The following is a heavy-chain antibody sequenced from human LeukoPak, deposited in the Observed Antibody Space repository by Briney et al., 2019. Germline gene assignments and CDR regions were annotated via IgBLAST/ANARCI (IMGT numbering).Heavy chain of an antibody. CDR3: ARVQDMVRRDYYYGMDV. CDR1: GFTFSSYS. J-gene: IGHJ6*01. D-gene: IGHD3-10*01. V-gene: IGHV3-21*01. Sequence: GGSLRHSCAATGFTFSSYSMHWVRQAPGKGLEGVSSISKTSSYIYYAGSVKCRLTRSGDNAKNSLYLQMNCWRAEDRAVYYCARVQDMVRRDYYYGMDVWGQGTTVTVSS. CDR2: ISKTSSYI.